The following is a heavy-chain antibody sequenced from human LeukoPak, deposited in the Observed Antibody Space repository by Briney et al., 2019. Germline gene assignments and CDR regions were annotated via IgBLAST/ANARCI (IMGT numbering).Heavy chain of an antibody. D-gene: IGHD4-17*01. CDR3: AKDEDYGDYVLSY. V-gene: IGHV3-30*04. Sequence: GGSLRLSCSASGFTFSSYAMHWVRQAPGKGLEWVAVISYDGSNKYSADSVKGRFTISRDNSRNTLYLQMNSLRAEDTAVYYCAKDEDYGDYVLSYWGQGTLVTVSS. CDR1: GFTFSSYA. J-gene: IGHJ4*02. CDR2: ISYDGSNK.